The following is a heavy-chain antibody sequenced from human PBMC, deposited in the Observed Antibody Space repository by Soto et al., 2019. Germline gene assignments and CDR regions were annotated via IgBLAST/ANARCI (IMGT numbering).Heavy chain of an antibody. Sequence: QVQLVQSGAEGKKPGASVKVSCTASGYTFTSYYMHWVRQAPGQGLEWMGIINPSGGSTRYGQKSPGRVTMTRDTSTGTVYMELSRLRAEDTAVYYCARDVVGAAPGYGMDVWGQGTTFTVS. CDR3: ARDVVGAAPGYGMDV. CDR1: GYTFTSYY. D-gene: IGHD1-26*01. J-gene: IGHJ6*02. CDR2: INPSGGST. V-gene: IGHV1-46*01.